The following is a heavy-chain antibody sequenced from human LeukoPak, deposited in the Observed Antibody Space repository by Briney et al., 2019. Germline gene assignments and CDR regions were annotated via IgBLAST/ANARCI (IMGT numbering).Heavy chain of an antibody. D-gene: IGHD6-13*01. Sequence: SGTLSLTCAVYGGSFSGYYWSWIRQPPGKGLEWIGEINHSGSTNYNPSLKSRVTISVDTSKNQFSLKLSSVTAADTAVYYCARDPAGAGPDYWGQGTLVTVCS. J-gene: IGHJ4*02. CDR2: INHSGST. CDR1: GGSFSGYY. V-gene: IGHV4-34*01. CDR3: ARDPAGAGPDY.